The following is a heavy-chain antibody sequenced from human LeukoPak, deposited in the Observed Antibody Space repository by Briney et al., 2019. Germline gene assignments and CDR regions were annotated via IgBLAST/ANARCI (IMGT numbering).Heavy chain of an antibody. V-gene: IGHV4-38-2*01. CDR3: ARQWQSTGFDY. CDR1: GYSISSGYY. J-gene: IGHJ4*02. D-gene: IGHD2-2*01. Sequence: SETLSLTCAVSGYSISSGYYWGWLRQPPGKGLEVIGSIYHSRSTHYNSSLKSRITISVDTYKNQFSLKQSSVTAADTAVYYCARQWQSTGFDYWGQGTLVTVSS. CDR2: IYHSRST.